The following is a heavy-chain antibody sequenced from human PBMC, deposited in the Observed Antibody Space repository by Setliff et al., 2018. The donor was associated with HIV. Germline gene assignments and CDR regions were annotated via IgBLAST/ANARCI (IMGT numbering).Heavy chain of an antibody. D-gene: IGHD1-26*01. CDR2: INHSGGT. V-gene: IGHV4-34*01. Sequence: SETLSLTCAVSGGTFSLHYYTWIRQSPLRGLEWIGGINHSGGTRYNPSFESRVTMSLDSSRKQFSLRLISVTAVDTAVYYCASTSGHSGSYRRYDYYYMDVWGKGTTVTVSS. CDR3: ASTSGHSGSYRRYDYYYMDV. CDR1: GGTFSLHY. J-gene: IGHJ6*03.